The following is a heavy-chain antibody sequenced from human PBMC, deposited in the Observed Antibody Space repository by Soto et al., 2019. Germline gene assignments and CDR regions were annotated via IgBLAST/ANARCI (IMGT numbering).Heavy chain of an antibody. CDR3: ARSSNSGWLDWYFDL. V-gene: IGHV5-51*01. CDR1: GYSFSSYW. D-gene: IGHD6-19*01. Sequence: EVQLVQSGAEVKKPGESLKISCTGSGYSFSSYWIGWVRQMPGKGLEWMGIIYPGDSDTRYSPSFQGQVTISADKSINTAYLQWSSLKASDTAMYYCARSSNSGWLDWYFDLWGRGTLVTVSS. CDR2: IYPGDSDT. J-gene: IGHJ2*01.